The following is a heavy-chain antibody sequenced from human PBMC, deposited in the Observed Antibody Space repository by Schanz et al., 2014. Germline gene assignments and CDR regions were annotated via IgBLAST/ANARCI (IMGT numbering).Heavy chain of an antibody. Sequence: QVQLVQSGTQVKKPGASVKVSCKASGYNLSAYSLHWVRQAPGQGLEWMGIVNPSVRGTHFAREFQGRVTVTSDTSTSTVYMELSGLRSEDTAVYYCAGAFDSSGYYFDYWGQGTLVTVSS. D-gene: IGHD3-22*01. J-gene: IGHJ4*02. CDR2: VNPSVRGT. CDR1: GYNLSAYS. CDR3: AGAFDSSGYYFDY. V-gene: IGHV1-46*03.